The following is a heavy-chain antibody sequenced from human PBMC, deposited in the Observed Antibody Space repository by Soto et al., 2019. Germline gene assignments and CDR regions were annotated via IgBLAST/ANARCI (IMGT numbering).Heavy chain of an antibody. CDR1: GYTFTSYG. CDR2: ISAYNGNT. Sequence: ASLKVSCKASGYTFTSYGISWVRQAPGQGLEWMGWISAYNGNTNYAQKLQGRVTMTTDTSTSTAYMELRSLRSDDTAVYYCARGVMVRGVPTLDYWGQGTLVTVSS. V-gene: IGHV1-18*01. J-gene: IGHJ4*02. D-gene: IGHD3-10*01. CDR3: ARGVMVRGVPTLDY.